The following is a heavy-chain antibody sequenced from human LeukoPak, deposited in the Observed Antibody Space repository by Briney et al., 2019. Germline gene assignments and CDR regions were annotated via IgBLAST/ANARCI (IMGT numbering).Heavy chain of an antibody. CDR2: INSDGSST. Sequence: PGGSLRLSCAASGFTFSSYWMHWVRQAPGKGLVWVSRINSDGSSTSYADSVKGRFTISRDNAKNTLYLQMNSLRAEDTAVYYCVRVPGYSGSLGYWGQGTLVTVSS. CDR3: VRVPGYSGSLGY. CDR1: GFTFSSYW. V-gene: IGHV3-74*01. D-gene: IGHD1-26*01. J-gene: IGHJ4*02.